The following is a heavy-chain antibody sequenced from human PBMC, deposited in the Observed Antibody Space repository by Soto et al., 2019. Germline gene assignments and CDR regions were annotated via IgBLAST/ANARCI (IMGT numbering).Heavy chain of an antibody. CDR2: ISGSGRTI. V-gene: IGHV3-11*01. CDR1: GIVFSDY. Sequence: QVQLVESGGGLVKPGGSLRLSCAASGIVFSDYMSWVRQAPGKGLEWLSYISGSGRTIYSADSVEGRFTISRDNATNSLYLQMNNVRTEDTAVYYCARLPFPWGWFDPWGQGILVTVSS. D-gene: IGHD3-16*01. J-gene: IGHJ5*02. CDR3: ARLPFPWGWFDP.